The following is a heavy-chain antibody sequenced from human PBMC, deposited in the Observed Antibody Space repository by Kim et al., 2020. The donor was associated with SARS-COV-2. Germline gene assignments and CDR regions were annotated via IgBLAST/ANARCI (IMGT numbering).Heavy chain of an antibody. CDR2: ISGSGGST. Sequence: GGSLRLSCAASGFTFSSYAMSWVRQAPGKGLEWVSAISGSGGSTYYADSVKGRFTISRDNSKNTLYLQMNSLRAEDTAVYYCAKQGNASGSYYYYYYYGMDLWRQGTTVSVSS. CDR3: AKQGNASGSYYYYYYYGMDL. D-gene: IGHD3-10*01. J-gene: IGHJ6*02. V-gene: IGHV3-23*01. CDR1: GFTFSSYA.